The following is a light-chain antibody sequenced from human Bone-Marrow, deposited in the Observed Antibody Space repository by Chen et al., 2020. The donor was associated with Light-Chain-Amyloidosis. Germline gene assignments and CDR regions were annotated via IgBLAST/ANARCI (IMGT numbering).Light chain of an antibody. Sequence: IQMTQSPSSLSASVGDRVIISCQASQDIITSLNWFQLKPGKAPKLLIYDSSNLQTGVPSRFTGSGSGTHFTLAISSLHPDEIATYYCHQFENLPFTFGPGTKVEMK. CDR2: DSS. CDR1: QDIITS. CDR3: HQFENLPFT. V-gene: IGKV1-33*01. J-gene: IGKJ3*01.